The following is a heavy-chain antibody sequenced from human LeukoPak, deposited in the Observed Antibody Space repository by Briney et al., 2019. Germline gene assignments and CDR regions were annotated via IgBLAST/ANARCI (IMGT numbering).Heavy chain of an antibody. CDR1: GGSFSGYY. Sequence: SETLSLTCAVYGGSFSGYYWSSIRQPPGKGLEWIGEINHSGSTNYNPSLKSRVTISVDTSKNQFSLKLSSVTAADTAVYYCARGRVSMVRGVIILNWFDPWGQGTLVTVSS. D-gene: IGHD3-10*01. CDR3: ARGRVSMVRGVIILNWFDP. J-gene: IGHJ5*02. CDR2: INHSGST. V-gene: IGHV4-34*01.